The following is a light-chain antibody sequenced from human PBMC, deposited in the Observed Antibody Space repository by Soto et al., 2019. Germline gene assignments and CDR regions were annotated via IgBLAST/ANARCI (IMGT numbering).Light chain of an antibody. CDR2: GAS. J-gene: IGKJ3*01. CDR3: QQRSNWPLFT. Sequence: EIVLTQSPGTLSLSPGEGATLSCGASQSVGSNFLAWYQHKPGQAPRLLIYGASGRAAGIPDRFSGSGSGTDFTLTISRLEPEDFAVYYCQQRSNWPLFTFGPGTKVDV. V-gene: IGKV3D-20*02. CDR1: QSVGSNF.